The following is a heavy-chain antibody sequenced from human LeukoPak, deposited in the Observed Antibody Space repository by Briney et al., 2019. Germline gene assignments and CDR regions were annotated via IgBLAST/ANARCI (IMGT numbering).Heavy chain of an antibody. CDR1: GASISSYH. Sequence: SETLSLTCTVSGASISSYHWSWMRRPPGKGLEWIGDVYGSGSADHNPSLKSRVTISVDTSKKHFSLKLTSVTAADTAVYFCARARNVGGGRFYFDSWGQGILVTVSS. J-gene: IGHJ4*02. CDR3: ARARNVGGGRFYFDS. V-gene: IGHV4-59*01. D-gene: IGHD3-10*02. CDR2: VYGSGSA.